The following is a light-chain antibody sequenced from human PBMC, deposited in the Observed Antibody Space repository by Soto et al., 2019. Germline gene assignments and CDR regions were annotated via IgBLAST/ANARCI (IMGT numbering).Light chain of an antibody. J-gene: IGKJ4*01. CDR1: QGISSY. CDR2: AAS. V-gene: IGKV1-9*01. CDR3: QQFNSYPLP. Sequence: DIQLTQSPSFLSASVGDRVTITCRASQGISSYLAWYQQKPGTAPKLLLSAASTLQSGVPSRFSGSDFGKKFPLTISSLKPEDFVPISCQQFNSYPLPSGGGTKVEIK.